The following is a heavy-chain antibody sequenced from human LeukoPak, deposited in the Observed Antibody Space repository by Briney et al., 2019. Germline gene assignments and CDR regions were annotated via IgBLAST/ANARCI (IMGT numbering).Heavy chain of an antibody. CDR2: IYSCGST. J-gene: IGHJ4*02. Sequence: GGSLRLSCAASGFTVSSNYMSWVRQAPGKGLEWVSVIYSCGSTYYADSVKGRFTIFRDNSKNTLYLQISSLRAEDTAVYYCAKTGRDYGDFFYFDYWGQGALVTVSS. V-gene: IGHV3-53*01. D-gene: IGHD4-17*01. CDR3: AKTGRDYGDFFYFDY. CDR1: GFTVSSNY.